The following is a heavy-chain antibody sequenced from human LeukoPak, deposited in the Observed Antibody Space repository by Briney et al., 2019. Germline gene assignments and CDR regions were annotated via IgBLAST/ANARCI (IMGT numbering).Heavy chain of an antibody. CDR1: GFSFSKYS. V-gene: IGHV3-74*01. J-gene: IGHJ1*01. CDR3: PRDIFFGFNCYPHYLDN. D-gene: IGHD2-21*02. Sequence: PGGSLRLSCAASGFSFSKYSMHWVRQDPGRGLVWLSVISSDGSRAIYADSVKGRFTISRYNAKNTLSLQLNSLRAEDTAIYFCPRDIFFGFNCYPHYLDNCGEGSLVTVSS. CDR2: ISSDGSRA.